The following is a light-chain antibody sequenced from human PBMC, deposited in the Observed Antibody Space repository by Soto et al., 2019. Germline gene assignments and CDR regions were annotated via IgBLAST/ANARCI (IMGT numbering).Light chain of an antibody. Sequence: DIHMTQSPPSLSASFGDRVTITFRAGQSINRWLAWYQQKPGRAPKLLIYDVYTLQSGVPSRFSGSGSETEFILTISSLQPDDFATYYCQQYNAFYTFGQGTKVDIK. V-gene: IGKV1-5*01. J-gene: IGKJ2*01. CDR1: QSINRW. CDR2: DVY. CDR3: QQYNAFYT.